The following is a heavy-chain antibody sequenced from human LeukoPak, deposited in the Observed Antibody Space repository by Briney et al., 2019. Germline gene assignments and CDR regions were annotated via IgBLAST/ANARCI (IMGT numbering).Heavy chain of an antibody. D-gene: IGHD2-21*01. CDR2: IYENGGTT. Sequence: GGSLRLSCVGSGFTFRSHAMGWVRQAPEKGLEFVSGIYENGGTTYYADSVKGRFSTSRDNSKNTLYLQMDSLRGEDTAVYYCAKDFRIGYSAHFDYWGQGALVTVSS. CDR3: AKDFRIGYSAHFDY. J-gene: IGHJ4*02. V-gene: IGHV3-23*01. CDR1: GFTFRSHA.